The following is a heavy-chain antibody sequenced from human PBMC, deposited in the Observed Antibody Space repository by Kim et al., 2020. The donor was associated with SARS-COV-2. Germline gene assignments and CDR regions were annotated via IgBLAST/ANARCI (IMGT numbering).Heavy chain of an antibody. D-gene: IGHD3-3*01. CDR3: GRERQEAPSPISYFYMDV. Sequence: SVKVSCKASGGTFNNYGISWVRQAPGQGFEWMGRIIPINGVANFAQRFQNRITISADKSTSTVYVELRSLRSEDTAVYFCGRERQEAPSPISYFYMDVWGRGTMVTVSS. CDR1: GGTFNNYG. CDR2: IIPINGVA. J-gene: IGHJ6*03. V-gene: IGHV1-69*04.